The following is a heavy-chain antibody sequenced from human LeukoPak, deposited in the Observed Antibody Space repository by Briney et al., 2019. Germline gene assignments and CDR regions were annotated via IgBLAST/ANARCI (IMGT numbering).Heavy chain of an antibody. D-gene: IGHD2-2*01. V-gene: IGHV3-53*01. CDR1: GFSVSSNY. CDR3: ARDWGYCSGTSCHVFDY. Sequence: PSGSLRLSCAASGFSVSSNYWSWVRQAAGKGLEWVALIYNGDSTYYADSLKSRFTISRDNSKNMLYLQMNSLTAEDTAVYYCARDWGYCSGTSCHVFDYWGQGTLVTVSS. J-gene: IGHJ4*02. CDR2: IYNGDST.